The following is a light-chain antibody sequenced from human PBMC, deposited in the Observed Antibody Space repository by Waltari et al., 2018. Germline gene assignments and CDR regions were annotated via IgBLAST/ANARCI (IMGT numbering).Light chain of an antibody. CDR3: CSYAGSSTPR. V-gene: IGLV2-23*01. CDR2: EGS. J-gene: IGLJ2*01. Sequence: QSALTQPASVSGSPGQSITISCTGTSSDVGSYNLVSWYQQHPGKPPKLMISEGSKGPSGVSNRFSGSKSGNTASLTISGLQAEDEADYYCCSYAGSSTPRVGGGTKLTVL. CDR1: SSDVGSYNL.